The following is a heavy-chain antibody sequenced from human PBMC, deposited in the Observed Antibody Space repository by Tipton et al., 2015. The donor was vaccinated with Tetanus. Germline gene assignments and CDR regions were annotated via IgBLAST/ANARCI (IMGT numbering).Heavy chain of an antibody. CDR3: ARDERYGDYAY. CDR1: GGSISGSSYY. D-gene: IGHD4-17*01. V-gene: IGHV4-39*07. J-gene: IGHJ4*02. CDR2: IYYSGSS. Sequence: GLVKPSETLSLTCTVSGGSISGSSYYWGWIRQPPGKGLEWIGSIYYSGSSYYNPTLKSRVTISVDSSKNQFSLKLTSVTAADTAVYYCARDERYGDYAYWRQGALVTVSS.